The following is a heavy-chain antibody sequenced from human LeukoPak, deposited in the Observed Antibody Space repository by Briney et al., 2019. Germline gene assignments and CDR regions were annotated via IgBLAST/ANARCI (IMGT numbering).Heavy chain of an antibody. V-gene: IGHV4-59*12. D-gene: IGHD1-26*01. Sequence: NPSETLSLTCTVSGGSISNYYGSWIRQPPGKGLEWIGNIYYSGTTNYNPSLKSRVTMSVDTSKNQFSLKLSSVTAADTAVYYCAREGSYSGSYSDWFDPWGQGTLVTVSS. J-gene: IGHJ5*02. CDR3: AREGSYSGSYSDWFDP. CDR2: IYYSGTT. CDR1: GGSISNYY.